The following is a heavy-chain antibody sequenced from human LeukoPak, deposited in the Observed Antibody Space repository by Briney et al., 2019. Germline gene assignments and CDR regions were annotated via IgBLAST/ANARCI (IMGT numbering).Heavy chain of an antibody. D-gene: IGHD1-7*01. CDR1: GGTFSSYA. CDR3: ARDNYAGANWLDP. CDR2: IIPIFGTA. Sequence: SVKVSCKASGGTFSSYAISWVRQAPGQGLEGMGGIIPIFGTANYAQKFQGRVTITTDESTSTAYMELSSLRAEDTAVYYCARDNYAGANWLDPWGQGTLVTVSS. J-gene: IGHJ5*02. V-gene: IGHV1-69*05.